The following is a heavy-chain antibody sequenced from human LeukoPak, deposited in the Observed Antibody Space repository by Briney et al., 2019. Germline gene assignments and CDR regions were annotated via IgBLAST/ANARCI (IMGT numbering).Heavy chain of an antibody. Sequence: SETLSLTCAVYGGSFSGYYWSWIRQPPGKGLEWIGEINHSGSTNYNPSLKSRVTISVDTSKNQFSLKLSSVTAADTAVYYCARHLISSSWYRGEYFDYWGQGTLVTVSS. J-gene: IGHJ4*02. V-gene: IGHV4-34*01. CDR3: ARHLISSSWYRGEYFDY. D-gene: IGHD6-13*01. CDR1: GGSFSGYY. CDR2: INHSGST.